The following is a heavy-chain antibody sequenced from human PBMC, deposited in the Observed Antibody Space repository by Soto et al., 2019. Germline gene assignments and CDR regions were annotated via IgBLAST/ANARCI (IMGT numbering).Heavy chain of an antibody. CDR3: AIHRSGPGNWNYDSFDI. Sequence: QVQLVQSGAEVKKPGSSVKVSCKASGGTFSSLGISWVRQGPRQGLEWLGGFIPMFGTANYPQKFQGRVTLSANDSTSTAYMELSSLTSEDTAVYFCAIHRSGPGNWNYDSFDIGGQGTMVTVSS. D-gene: IGHD1-7*01. V-gene: IGHV1-69*01. J-gene: IGHJ3*02. CDR2: FIPMFGTA. CDR1: GGTFSSLG.